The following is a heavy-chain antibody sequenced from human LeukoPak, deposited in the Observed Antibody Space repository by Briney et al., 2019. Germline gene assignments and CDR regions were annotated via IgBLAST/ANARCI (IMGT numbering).Heavy chain of an antibody. Sequence: PGGSLRLSCAASGFTFSSYEMNWVRQAPGKGLEWVSYISSTTNIRYYADSVKGRFTVSRDNAKRSLYLQLNSLRDEDTALYYCVRDRFYGSGNYQNAGGCFDNWGQGTLVTVSS. CDR3: VRDRFYGSGNYQNAGGCFDN. J-gene: IGHJ4*02. V-gene: IGHV3-48*02. CDR2: ISSTTNIR. CDR1: GFTFSSYE. D-gene: IGHD3-10*01.